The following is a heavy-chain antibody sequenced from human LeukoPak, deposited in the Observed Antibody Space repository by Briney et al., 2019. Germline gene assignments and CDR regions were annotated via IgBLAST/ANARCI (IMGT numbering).Heavy chain of an antibody. CDR2: ISSYDGHT. Sequence: ASVKVSCKASGYTFTSYGISWVRQAPGQGLEWVGWISSYDGHTTYEQKFQGRVTMTTDTFTNTVSMELRSLRSDDTAVYYCARDGPRKWELPSTDHWGQGTLVTVSS. J-gene: IGHJ4*02. D-gene: IGHD1-26*01. V-gene: IGHV1-18*01. CDR1: GYTFTSYG. CDR3: ARDGPRKWELPSTDH.